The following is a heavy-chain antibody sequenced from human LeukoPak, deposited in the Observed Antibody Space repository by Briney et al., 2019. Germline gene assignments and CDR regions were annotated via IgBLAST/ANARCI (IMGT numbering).Heavy chain of an antibody. D-gene: IGHD5-24*01. V-gene: IGHV4-34*01. J-gene: IGHJ4*02. CDR1: GGSFSGYY. CDR2: INHSGST. Sequence: SETLSLTCAVYGGSFSGYYWSWIRQPPGKGLEWIGEINHSGSTNYNPSLKSRVTISVDTSKNQFSLKLSSVTAADTAVYYCARGADGYSFDYWGQGTLVTVPS. CDR3: ARGADGYSFDY.